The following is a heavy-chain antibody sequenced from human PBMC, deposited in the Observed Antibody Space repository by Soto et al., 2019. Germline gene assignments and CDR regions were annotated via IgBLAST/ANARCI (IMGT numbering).Heavy chain of an antibody. CDR1: GFTVSSNY. CDR3: ARDWFESRDIYYYYYYMDV. D-gene: IGHD5-12*01. J-gene: IGHJ6*03. V-gene: IGHV3-66*01. CDR2: IYSGGST. Sequence: GGSLRLSCAASGFTVSSNYMSWVRQAPGKGLEWVSVIYSGGSTYYADSVKGRFTISRDNSKNTLYLQMNSLRAEDTAVYYCARDWFESRDIYYYYYYMDVWGKGTTVTVSS.